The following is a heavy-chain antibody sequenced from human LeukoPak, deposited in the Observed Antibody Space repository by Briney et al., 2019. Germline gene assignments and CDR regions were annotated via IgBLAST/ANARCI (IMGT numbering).Heavy chain of an antibody. CDR2: ISSSSSYI. Sequence: GGSLRLSCAASGFTFSSYSMNWVRQAPGKGLEWVSSISSSSSYIYYADSVKGRFTTSRDNAKDSLYLQMNSLRAEDTAVYYCARASRARGTVTNYYYYMDVWGKGTTVTVSS. CDR3: ARASRARGTVTNYYYYMDV. V-gene: IGHV3-21*01. J-gene: IGHJ6*03. D-gene: IGHD4-11*01. CDR1: GFTFSSYS.